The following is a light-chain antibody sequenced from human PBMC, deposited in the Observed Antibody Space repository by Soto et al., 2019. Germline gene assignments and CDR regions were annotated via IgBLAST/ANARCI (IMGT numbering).Light chain of an antibody. J-gene: IGKJ2*01. CDR3: MQALQTPLYT. CDR2: LGS. V-gene: IGKV2-28*01. Sequence: DIVMTQSPLSLLVTPGEPASISCRSSQSLLHSNGYNYLDWYLQKPGQSPQLLIYLGSNRASGVPDRFSGSGSGTDFTLKISRVEAEDVGVYYCMQALQTPLYTFGQGTKLEIK. CDR1: QSLLHSNGYNY.